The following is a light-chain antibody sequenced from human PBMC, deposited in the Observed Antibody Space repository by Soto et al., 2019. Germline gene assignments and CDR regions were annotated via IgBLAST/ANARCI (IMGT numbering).Light chain of an antibody. CDR2: AAS. Sequence: DIQMTQSPSSLSASVGDRVTITCRTSQSISVYLNWYQQKPGKAPKLLISAASRLQSGVPSTLSGSGSGTDFTLTIGTLQPEDFATYYCQQSISAPLTFGGGTKVDIK. J-gene: IGKJ4*01. CDR1: QSISVY. V-gene: IGKV1-39*01. CDR3: QQSISAPLT.